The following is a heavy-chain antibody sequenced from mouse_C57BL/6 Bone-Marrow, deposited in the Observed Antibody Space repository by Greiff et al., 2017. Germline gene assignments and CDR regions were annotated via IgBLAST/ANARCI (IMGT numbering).Heavy chain of an antibody. D-gene: IGHD1-1*01. V-gene: IGHV1-69*01. J-gene: IGHJ2*01. CDR1: GYTFTSYW. Sequence: LQQPGAELVMPGASVKLSCKASGYTFTSYWMHWVKQRPGQGLEWIGEIDPSDSYTNYNQKFKGKSTLTVDKSSSTAYMQLSSLTSADSAVYYCARGYYGSSPFYLDYWGQGTTLTVSS. CDR3: ARGYYGSSPFYLDY. CDR2: IDPSDSYT.